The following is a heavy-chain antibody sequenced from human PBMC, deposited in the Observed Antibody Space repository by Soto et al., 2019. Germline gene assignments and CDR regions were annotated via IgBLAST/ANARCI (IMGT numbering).Heavy chain of an antibody. D-gene: IGHD3-3*01. V-gene: IGHV3-23*01. CDR3: VKESHVRFLQRFPPGGPSL. Sequence: GESLKISCVASGFTFSSYAMSWVRQAPGKGLEWVSGISGNVDAYYADSVKGRFTISRDNSKNRLFLQMNSLRADDTAIYYCVKESHVRFLQRFPPGGPSLWGQGTQVTVSS. CDR1: GFTFSSYA. J-gene: IGHJ4*02. CDR2: ISGNVDA.